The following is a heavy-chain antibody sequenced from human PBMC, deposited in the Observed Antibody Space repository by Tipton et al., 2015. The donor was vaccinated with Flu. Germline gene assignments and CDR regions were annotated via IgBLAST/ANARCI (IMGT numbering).Heavy chain of an antibody. CDR3: ARGYCTDHVCFFDL. CDR1: GASVSSNVYY. V-gene: IGHV4-61*08. Sequence: TLSLTCSVSGASVSSNVYYWAWIRQPPGEKLEWLGYIYYSDTTNYNPSLQSRVAISPDTAKNQFSLELSSVTAADTAVYYCARGYCTDHVCFFDLWGQGTQGTVSS. D-gene: IGHD2-8*02. CDR2: IYYSDTT. J-gene: IGHJ4*02.